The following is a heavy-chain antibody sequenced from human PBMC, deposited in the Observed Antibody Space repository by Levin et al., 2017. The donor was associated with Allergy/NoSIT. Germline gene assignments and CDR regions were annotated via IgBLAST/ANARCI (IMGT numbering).Heavy chain of an antibody. D-gene: IGHD2-2*02. CDR2: IRSKAYGGTT. V-gene: IGHV3-49*03. J-gene: IGHJ4*02. Sequence: GGSLRLSCTASGFTFGDYAMSWFRQAPGKGLEWVGFIRSKAYGGTTEYAASVKGRFTISRDDSKRRAYLQMNSLKTEDTAVYYCTREPPLLYGTPRNSFDYWGQGTLVTVSS. CDR3: TREPPLLYGTPRNSFDY. CDR1: GFTFGDYA.